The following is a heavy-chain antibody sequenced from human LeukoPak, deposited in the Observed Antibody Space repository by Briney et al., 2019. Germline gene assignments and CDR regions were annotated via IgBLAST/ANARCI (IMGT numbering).Heavy chain of an antibody. D-gene: IGHD2-8*02. CDR3: AKNRGHCVDGVCHNYYYMDV. CDR1: GFTFSSFA. V-gene: IGHV3-23*01. J-gene: IGHJ6*03. CDR2: VSGSAGRT. Sequence: GGSLKLSCAASGFTFSSFAMTWVRQAPGKGLEWVSTVSGSAGRTDYADSVKGRFTISRDNLKNTLYLQMNGLRAEDTAVYYCAKNRGHCVDGVCHNYYYMDVWGRGTTVTVSS.